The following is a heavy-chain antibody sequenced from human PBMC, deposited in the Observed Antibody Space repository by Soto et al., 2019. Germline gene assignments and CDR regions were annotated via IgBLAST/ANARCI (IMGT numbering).Heavy chain of an antibody. V-gene: IGHV4-31*03. Sequence: SETLSLTCSVSGGSISSGGYYWSWIRQHPGKGLEWIGYIYYSGSTYYNPSLKSRVTISVDTSKNQFSLRLSSVPAADTAVYYCARVVVVYYGMDVWGQVTTVTVSS. CDR3: ARVVVVYYGMDV. J-gene: IGHJ6*02. D-gene: IGHD2-15*01. CDR1: GGSISSGGYY. CDR2: IYYSGST.